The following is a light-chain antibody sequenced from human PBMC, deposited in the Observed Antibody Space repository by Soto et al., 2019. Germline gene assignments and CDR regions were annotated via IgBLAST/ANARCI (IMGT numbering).Light chain of an antibody. Sequence: QSALTQPASVSGSPGQSITISCTGTSSDVGGYNDVSWYQQHPGKAPQLMIYDVSNRPSGVSNRFSGSKSANTASLTISGLQDDDEDAYYCSSYTGSSTLFYVFGTGTKLTVL. CDR2: DVS. CDR1: SSDVGGYND. V-gene: IGLV2-14*01. CDR3: SSYTGSSTLFYV. J-gene: IGLJ1*01.